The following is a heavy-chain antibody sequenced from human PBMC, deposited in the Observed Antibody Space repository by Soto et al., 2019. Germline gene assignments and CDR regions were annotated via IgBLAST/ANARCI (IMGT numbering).Heavy chain of an antibody. D-gene: IGHD6-13*01. V-gene: IGHV3-21*01. CDR3: ASPGGEAAAGTIY. J-gene: IGHJ4*02. CDR2: ISSSSSYI. Sequence: EVQLVESGGGLVKPGGSLRLSCAASGFTFSSYSMNWVRQAPGKGLEWVSSISSSSSYIYYADSVKGRFTISRDNAKNSLYLQMNSLRAEDTAVYYCASPGGEAAAGTIYWGQGTLVTVSS. CDR1: GFTFSSYS.